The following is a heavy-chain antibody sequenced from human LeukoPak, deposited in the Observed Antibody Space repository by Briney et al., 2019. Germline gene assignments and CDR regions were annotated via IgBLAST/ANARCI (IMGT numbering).Heavy chain of an antibody. CDR1: GGSISSYY. Sequence: SETLSLTCTVSGGSISSYYWSWIRQPPGKGLEWIGYIYYSGSTNYNPSLKSRVTMSVDTSKNQFSLKLSSVTAADTAVYYCARGLRYFDWLSWFDPWGQGTLVTVSS. CDR2: IYYSGST. J-gene: IGHJ5*02. CDR3: ARGLRYFDWLSWFDP. V-gene: IGHV4-59*01. D-gene: IGHD3-9*01.